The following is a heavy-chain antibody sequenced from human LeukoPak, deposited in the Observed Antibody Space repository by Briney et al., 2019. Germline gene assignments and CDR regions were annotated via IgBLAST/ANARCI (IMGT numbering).Heavy chain of an antibody. V-gene: IGHV3-30*03. CDR3: ARWLGRDDI. CDR1: GFTFSSYG. D-gene: IGHD6-19*01. CDR2: ISYDGSNK. Sequence: QTGGSLRLSCAASGFTFSSYGMHWVRQAPGKGLEWVAVISYDGSNKYYADSVKGRFTISRDNSKNTLYLQMNSLRAEDTAVYYCARWLGRDDIWGQGTMVTVSS. J-gene: IGHJ3*02.